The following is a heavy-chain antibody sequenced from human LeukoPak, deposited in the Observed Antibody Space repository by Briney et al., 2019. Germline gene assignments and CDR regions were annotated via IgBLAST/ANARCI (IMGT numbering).Heavy chain of an antibody. CDR3: ARIEDYGGDSKWFEF. Sequence: PGGSLRLSCVVSGFNFSPYSMNWVRQAPGKGLEWVAVTSHDGSYKYYADSVKGRFTISRDNTKNTLNLQMNSLRVEDTAVYYCARIEDYGGDSKWFEFWGQGTLVTVSS. CDR2: TSHDGSYK. V-gene: IGHV3-30*03. CDR1: GFNFSPYS. D-gene: IGHD4-23*01. J-gene: IGHJ4*02.